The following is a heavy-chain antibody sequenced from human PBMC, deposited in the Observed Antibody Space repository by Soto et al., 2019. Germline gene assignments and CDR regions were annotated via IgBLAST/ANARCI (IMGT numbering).Heavy chain of an antibody. D-gene: IGHD3-3*01. CDR2: IDNSGNT. CDR1: DGSISTYF. J-gene: IGHJ4*02. Sequence: QGQLQESGPGLVKPSETLSLTCTVSDGSISTYFCNWIRQPAGKGLEWIGRIDNSGNTNYNPSLKSRVTMSADTSTNQFSLKLNSVTAAHTAVYYCARGGQDFWSGPFDYWGQGALVTVSS. V-gene: IGHV4-4*07. CDR3: ARGGQDFWSGPFDY.